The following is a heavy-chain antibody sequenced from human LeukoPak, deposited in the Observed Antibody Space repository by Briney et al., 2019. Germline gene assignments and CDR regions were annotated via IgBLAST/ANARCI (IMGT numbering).Heavy chain of an antibody. D-gene: IGHD3-10*01. V-gene: IGHV1-2*02. CDR2: INPNSGGT. Sequence: ASVKVSCKASGYTFTGYYMHWVRQAPGQGLEWMGWINPNSGGTNYAQKFQGRVTMTRDTPISTAYMELSRLRSDDTAVYYCARVGITMVRGVQVRYNWFDPWGQGTLVTVSS. CDR1: GYTFTGYY. J-gene: IGHJ5*02. CDR3: ARVGITMVRGVQVRYNWFDP.